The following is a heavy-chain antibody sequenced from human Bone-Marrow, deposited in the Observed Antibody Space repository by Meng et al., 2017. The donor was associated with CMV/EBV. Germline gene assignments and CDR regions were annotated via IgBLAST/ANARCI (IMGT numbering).Heavy chain of an antibody. J-gene: IGHJ3*02. V-gene: IGHV1-2*02. D-gene: IGHD2-2*01. Sequence: ASVKVSCKASGYTFTGYYMHWVRQAPGQGLEWMGWINPNSGGTNYAQKFQGRVTMTRDTSISTAYMELSRLRSDDTAAYYCARDRRLINRGYCSSTSCNDAFDIWGQGTMVTVSS. CDR2: INPNSGGT. CDR3: ARDRRLINRGYCSSTSCNDAFDI. CDR1: GYTFTGYY.